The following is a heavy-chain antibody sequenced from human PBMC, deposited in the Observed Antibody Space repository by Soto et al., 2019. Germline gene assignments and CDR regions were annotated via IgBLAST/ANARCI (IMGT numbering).Heavy chain of an antibody. D-gene: IGHD3-10*01. Sequence: QVQLVESGGGVVQPGRSLRLSCVASGFTFSSYPIHWVRQAPGKGLEWVTTISSDGNDKYYSDSVKGRFTTSRDTSKNTVFLQRNNLRVEDTAIYYCAKEGVADKYYYYGMDVWGQGTTVNVSS. V-gene: IGHV3-30*04. J-gene: IGHJ6*02. CDR1: GFTFSSYP. CDR2: ISSDGNDK. CDR3: AKEGVADKYYYYGMDV.